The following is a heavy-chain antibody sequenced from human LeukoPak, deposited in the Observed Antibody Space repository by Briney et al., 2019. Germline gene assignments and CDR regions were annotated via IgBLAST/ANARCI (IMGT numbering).Heavy chain of an antibody. V-gene: IGHV3-53*01. CDR1: GFSVGGNY. Sequence: PGGSLRLSCTASGFSVGGNYISWVRQAPGKGLEWVSIFYIDGRAFHAASVKGRFTMSRDISKNSVDLQMNRLRAEDTAVYFCARDRRRLRRQNDDGDAFDIWGQGTRVTVSS. CDR2: FYIDGRA. D-gene: IGHD3-3*01. CDR3: ARDRRRLRRQNDDGDAFDI. J-gene: IGHJ3*02.